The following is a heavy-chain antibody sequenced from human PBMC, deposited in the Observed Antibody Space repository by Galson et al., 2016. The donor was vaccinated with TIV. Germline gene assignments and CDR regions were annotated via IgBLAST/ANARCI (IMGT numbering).Heavy chain of an antibody. CDR3: AKEAVTGYYFYYMDV. V-gene: IGHV3-23*01. CDR1: GFLFGSYA. Sequence: SLRLSCAASGFLFGSYAMNWVRQAPGKGLEWVSSITGPLGTTYYADSVKGRFIVSRDNTKNTLYLQMNSLRAEDTAVYYCAKEAVTGYYFYYMDVWGKGTTVTASS. J-gene: IGHJ6*03. CDR2: ITGPLGTT. D-gene: IGHD2-21*02.